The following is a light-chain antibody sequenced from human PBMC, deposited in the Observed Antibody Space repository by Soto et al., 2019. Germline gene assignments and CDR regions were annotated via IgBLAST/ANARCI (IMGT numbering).Light chain of an antibody. V-gene: IGKV3-15*01. J-gene: IGKJ3*01. Sequence: EIVMTQSPATLSVSPGERATLSCRASQSVNSKLAWYQQKPGQAPRLLIYGASTRATGIPVRFSGSGSGTEFTLTISRLQSEDFAVYYCQHYNTWPLSFGPGTKVDIK. CDR1: QSVNSK. CDR2: GAS. CDR3: QHYNTWPLS.